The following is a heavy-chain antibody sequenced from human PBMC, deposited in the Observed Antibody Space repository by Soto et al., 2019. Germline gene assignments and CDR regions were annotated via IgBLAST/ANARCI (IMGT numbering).Heavy chain of an antibody. D-gene: IGHD6-13*01. CDR1: GGTFSSYA. CDR2: IIPIFGTA. Sequence: SVKVSFKASGGTFSSYAISWVRQAPGQGLEWMGGIIPIFGTANYAQKFQGRVTITADKSTSTAYMELSSLRSEDTAVYYCATSIAAAFVNWFDPWGQGTLVTVSS. CDR3: ATSIAAAFVNWFDP. V-gene: IGHV1-69*06. J-gene: IGHJ5*02.